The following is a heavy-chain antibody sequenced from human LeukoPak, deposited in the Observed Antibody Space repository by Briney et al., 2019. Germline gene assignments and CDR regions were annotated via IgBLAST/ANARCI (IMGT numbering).Heavy chain of an antibody. CDR1: GFTFSRYT. Sequence: GGSLRLSCSASGFTFSRYTMYWVRQAPGKGLKHVSAISSDGVSTYYADSVKGRFTISRDNSRNTLYLQVNTLRAEDTAVYYCARDAASSGSYYYLDYWGQGTLVTVSS. CDR3: ARDAASSGSYYYLDY. CDR2: ISSDGVST. D-gene: IGHD1-26*01. J-gene: IGHJ4*02. V-gene: IGHV3-64*04.